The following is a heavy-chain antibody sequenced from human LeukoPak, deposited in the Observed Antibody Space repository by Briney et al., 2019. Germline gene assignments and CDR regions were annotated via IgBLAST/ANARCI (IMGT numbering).Heavy chain of an antibody. Sequence: PGGSLRLSCAASGFTFSSYAMHWVRQAPGKGLEWVAVISYDGSNKYYADSVKGRFTISRDNSKNTLYLQMNSLRAEDTAVYYCASSSGYDSSGRGPFFDYWGQGTLVTVSS. J-gene: IGHJ4*02. V-gene: IGHV3-30-3*01. D-gene: IGHD3-22*01. CDR2: ISYDGSNK. CDR3: ASSSGYDSSGRGPFFDY. CDR1: GFTFSSYA.